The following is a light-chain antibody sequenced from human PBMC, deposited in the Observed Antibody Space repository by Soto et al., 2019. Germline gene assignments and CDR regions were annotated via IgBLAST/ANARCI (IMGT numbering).Light chain of an antibody. J-gene: IGKJ1*01. CDR1: QSISSY. CDR2: AAS. CDR3: QQSYSTLYWT. Sequence: DIQMTQSPSSLSSSVGDRVTITCRASQSISSYLNWYQQKPGKAPKLLIYAASSLQSGVPSRFSGSGSGTDFTLTTSSLQPEDFATYYCQQSYSTLYWTFGQGTKVDIK. V-gene: IGKV1-39*01.